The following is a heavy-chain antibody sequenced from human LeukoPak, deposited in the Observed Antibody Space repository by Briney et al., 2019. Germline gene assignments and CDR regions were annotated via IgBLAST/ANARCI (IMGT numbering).Heavy chain of an antibody. J-gene: IGHJ6*03. V-gene: IGHV3-48*01. CDR3: ARVRGPTLKTCYMDV. Sequence: PGGSLRPSCAASGFTFTEYSIRWVRQAHKNGIAWDSYISDISDRSSTTHYADSVKGRFTISRDKAERSVYLQMNSLRADDTAVYYCARVRGPTLKTCYMDVWGTGTTVTVSS. CDR2: ISDISDRSSTT. CDR1: GFTFTEYS. D-gene: IGHD3-10*01.